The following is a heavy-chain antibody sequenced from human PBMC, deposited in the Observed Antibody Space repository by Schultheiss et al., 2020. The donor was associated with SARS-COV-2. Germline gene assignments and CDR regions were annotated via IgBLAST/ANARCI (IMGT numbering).Heavy chain of an antibody. CDR3: AKDSISRPYYYDSSGYYSGGFFDY. CDR2: ISGSGGST. Sequence: GESLKISCAASGFTFSDYYMSWVRQAPGKGLEWVSAISGSGGSTYYADSVKGRFTIYRDNSKNTLYLQMNSLRAEDTAVYYCAKDSISRPYYYDSSGYYSGGFFDYWGQGTLVTVTS. V-gene: IGHV3-23*01. CDR1: GFTFSDYY. D-gene: IGHD3-22*01. J-gene: IGHJ4*02.